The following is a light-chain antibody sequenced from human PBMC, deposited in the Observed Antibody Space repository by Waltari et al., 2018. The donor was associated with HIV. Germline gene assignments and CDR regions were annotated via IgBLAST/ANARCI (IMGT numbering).Light chain of an antibody. V-gene: IGKV3-20*01. Sequence: EVVLTQSPGTLSLSPGERATLSCRASQRVSSTFLAWYQQTPGQAPRLLIYAASSRATGIADRVSGSGAGTDFTLTISRLEHEDYAVYYCQQYGGSLPVTFGQGTRLEIK. CDR3: QQYGGSLPVT. CDR2: AAS. CDR1: QRVSSTF. J-gene: IGKJ5*01.